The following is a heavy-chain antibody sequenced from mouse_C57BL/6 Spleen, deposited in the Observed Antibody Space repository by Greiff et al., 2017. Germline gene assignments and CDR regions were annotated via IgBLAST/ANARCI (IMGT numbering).Heavy chain of an antibody. CDR2: IYPGSGNT. J-gene: IGHJ1*03. CDR1: GYTFTDYY. CDR3: AYYYGSSYDWYFDV. D-gene: IGHD1-1*01. V-gene: IGHV1-76*01. Sequence: QVQLQQSGAELVRPGASVKLSCKASGYTFTDYYINWVKQRPGQGLEWIARIYPGSGNTYYNEKFKGKATLTAEKSSSTAYMQLSSLTSEDSAVYFCAYYYGSSYDWYFDVWGTGTTVTVSS.